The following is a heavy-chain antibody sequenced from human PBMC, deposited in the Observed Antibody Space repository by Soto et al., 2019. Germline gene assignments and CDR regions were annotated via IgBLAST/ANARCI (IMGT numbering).Heavy chain of an antibody. V-gene: IGHV3-30-3*01. CDR2: ISYDGSNK. D-gene: IGHD3-16*02. CDR3: ARDQSSLAL. Sequence: QVQLVESGGGMVQPGRSLRLSCAASGFTFSSYAMHWVRQAPGKGLEWVAVISYDGSNKYYADSVKGRFTISRDNSKNTLYLQMNSLRAEDTAVYYCARDQSSLALWGQGTLVTVSS. J-gene: IGHJ4*02. CDR1: GFTFSSYA.